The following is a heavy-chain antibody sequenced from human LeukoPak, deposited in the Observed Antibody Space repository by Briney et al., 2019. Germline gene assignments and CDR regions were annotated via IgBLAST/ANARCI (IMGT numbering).Heavy chain of an antibody. D-gene: IGHD4-11*01. Sequence: SETLSLTCAVYGGSFSGYYWSWIRQPPGKGLEWIGEINHSGSTNYNPSLTSRVTISVDTSKNQFSLKLSSVTAADTAVYYCARVGTTVTTPRMDVWGQGTTVTVSS. J-gene: IGHJ6*02. CDR3: ARVGTTVTTPRMDV. CDR1: GGSFSGYY. CDR2: INHSGST. V-gene: IGHV4-34*01.